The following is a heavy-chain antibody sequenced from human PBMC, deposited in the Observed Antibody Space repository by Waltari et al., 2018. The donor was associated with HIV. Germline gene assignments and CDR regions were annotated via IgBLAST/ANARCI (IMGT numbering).Heavy chain of an antibody. CDR2: ISYSGST. D-gene: IGHD3-10*01. Sequence: QVQLQESGPGLVKPSETLSITCNVSSHAINNGYWNWIRQPPGKELEWIGYISYSGSTKYGPSLKSRVTMSLVSSKNQFSLKLRSVTAADTAVYFCARGRRWLQFHGHYYFDYWGQGTLVTVSS. CDR3: ARGRRWLQFHGHYYFDY. V-gene: IGHV4-59*01. J-gene: IGHJ4*02. CDR1: SHAINNGY.